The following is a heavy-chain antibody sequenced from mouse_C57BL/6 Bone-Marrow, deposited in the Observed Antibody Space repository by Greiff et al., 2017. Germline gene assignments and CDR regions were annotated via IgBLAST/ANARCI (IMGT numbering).Heavy chain of an antibody. V-gene: IGHV1-54*01. CDR3: ARSKNWDSWFAY. CDR2: INPGSGGS. Sequence: QFQLQQSGAELVRPGTSVKVSCKASGYAFTNYLIEWVKQRPGQGLEWIGVINPGSGGSNYNEKFKGKAKLTADKSSSTAYMQLSSLTSEDSAVYFCARSKNWDSWFAYWGQGTLVTVSA. J-gene: IGHJ3*01. CDR1: GYAFTNYL. D-gene: IGHD4-1*01.